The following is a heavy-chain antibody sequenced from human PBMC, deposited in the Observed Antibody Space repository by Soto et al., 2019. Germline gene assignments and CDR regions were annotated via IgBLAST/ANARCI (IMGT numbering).Heavy chain of an antibody. CDR3: ARRESAYYGMEV. D-gene: IGHD3-3*01. CDR2: IYPSDAAT. CDR1: GYSFTSYW. Sequence: GESLKISCKGSGYSFTSYWIGWVRQMPVKGLEWMGIIYPSDAATRYSPSFQGQVNIYADKSIRTAYLKWSSLKASDTAMYYCARRESAYYGMEVWGQGNTVTVSS. J-gene: IGHJ6*02. V-gene: IGHV5-51*01.